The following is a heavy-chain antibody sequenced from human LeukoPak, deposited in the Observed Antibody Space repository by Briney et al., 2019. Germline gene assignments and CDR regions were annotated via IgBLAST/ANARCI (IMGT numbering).Heavy chain of an antibody. J-gene: IGHJ4*02. V-gene: IGHV3-48*01. Sequence: GGSLRLSCAASGFTFSSYSMNWDRQAPGKGLEWVSYISSSSSTIYYADSVKGRFTISRDNAKNSLYLQMNSLRAEDTAVYYCARDEWELPLDYWGQGTLVTVSS. CDR1: GFTFSSYS. D-gene: IGHD1-26*01. CDR2: ISSSSSTI. CDR3: ARDEWELPLDY.